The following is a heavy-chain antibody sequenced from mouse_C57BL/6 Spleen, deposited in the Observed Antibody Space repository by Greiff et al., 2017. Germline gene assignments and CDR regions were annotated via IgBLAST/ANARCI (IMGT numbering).Heavy chain of an antibody. J-gene: IGHJ3*01. D-gene: IGHD2-5*01. CDR2: ISDGGSYT. Sequence: EVNLVESGGGLVKPGGSLKLSCAASGFTFSSYAMSWVRQTPEKRLEWVATISDGGSYTYYPDNVKGRFTISRDNAKNNLYLQMSHLKSEDTAMYYCARDNSNSGGFAYWGQGTLVTVSA. V-gene: IGHV5-4*01. CDR1: GFTFSSYA. CDR3: ARDNSNSGGFAY.